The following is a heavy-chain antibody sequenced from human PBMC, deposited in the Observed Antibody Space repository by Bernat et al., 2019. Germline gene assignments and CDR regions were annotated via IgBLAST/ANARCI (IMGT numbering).Heavy chain of an antibody. V-gene: IGHV3-30-3*01. D-gene: IGHD6-19*01. Sequence: VQLLESGGGLVQPGGSLRLSCAASGFTFSSYAMSWVRQAPGKGLEWVAVISYDGSNKYYADSVKGRFTISRDNSKNTLYLQMNSLRAEDTAVYYCARGGIAVAGTPFRYWGQGTLVTVSS. CDR1: GFTFSSYA. J-gene: IGHJ4*02. CDR3: ARGGIAVAGTPFRY. CDR2: ISYDGSNK.